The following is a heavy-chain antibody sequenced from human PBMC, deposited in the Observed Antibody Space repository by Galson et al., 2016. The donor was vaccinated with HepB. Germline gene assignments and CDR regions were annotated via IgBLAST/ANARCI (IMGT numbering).Heavy chain of an antibody. V-gene: IGHV3-53*01. J-gene: IGHJ4*02. D-gene: IGHD3-22*01. CDR1: GFIVSSNY. CDR2: IYISGST. CDR3: ARQAYYDSSGYYYPLGY. Sequence: SLRLSCAASGFIVSSNYMTWVRQAPGKGLEWVSIIYISGSTYYADSVKGRFTISRDNSKNTLYFQMNSLRAEDTAVYYCARQAYYDSSGYYYPLGYWGQGTLVTVSS.